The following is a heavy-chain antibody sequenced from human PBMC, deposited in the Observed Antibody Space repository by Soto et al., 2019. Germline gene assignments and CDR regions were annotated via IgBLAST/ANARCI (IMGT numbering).Heavy chain of an antibody. CDR2: SKSKAAGGTT. CDR1: RPIFSHAW. D-gene: IGHD1-26*01. Sequence: EVQLVESGGGLVQPGGSLRLSRAASRPIFSHAWMTGVRQTPGKELEWVGRSKSKAAGGTTDYAVPVKGRFTISIDDSKNTLYLQMNSLETEDTAVYYCVWENSEGSFGFWGPGTMVTVSS. J-gene: IGHJ3*01. V-gene: IGHV3-15*07. CDR3: VWENSEGSFGF.